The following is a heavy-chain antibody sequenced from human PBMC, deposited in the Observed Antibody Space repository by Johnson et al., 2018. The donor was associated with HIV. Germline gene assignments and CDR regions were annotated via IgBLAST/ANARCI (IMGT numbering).Heavy chain of an antibody. D-gene: IGHD1-26*01. Sequence: EVQLVESGGGLVQPGGSLRLSCAASGFTFSMYAMHWVRQAPGKGLEYVSAISSNGGSTYYADSVKGRFTISRDNSKNTLYLQMNSLRAEDTAVYYCARVRRSGTYYVDAFDIWGQGTMVTVSS. CDR1: GFTFSMYA. CDR2: ISSNGGST. V-gene: IGHV3-64*07. J-gene: IGHJ3*02. CDR3: ARVRRSGTYYVDAFDI.